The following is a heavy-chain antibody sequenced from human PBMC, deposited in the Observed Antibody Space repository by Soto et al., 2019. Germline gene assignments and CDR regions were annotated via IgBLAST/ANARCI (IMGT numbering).Heavy chain of an antibody. J-gene: IGHJ4*02. Sequence: QLQLQESGSGLVKPSQTLSLTCPVSGGSISSGGYSWSGFRRPPGKGLEWIGYIYHSESTCYNPSLKSRVTISVDRSKNQFSLKLSSVTAADTAVYYCARVGANCSGGSCYHTGYFDYWGQGTLVTVSS. D-gene: IGHD2-15*01. CDR2: IYHSEST. CDR3: ARVGANCSGGSCYHTGYFDY. V-gene: IGHV4-30-2*01. CDR1: GGSISSGGYS.